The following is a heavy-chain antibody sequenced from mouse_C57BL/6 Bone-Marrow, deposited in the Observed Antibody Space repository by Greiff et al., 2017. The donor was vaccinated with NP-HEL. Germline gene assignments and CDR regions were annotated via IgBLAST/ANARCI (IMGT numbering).Heavy chain of an antibody. Sequence: EVKLQESGPGLVKPSQSLSLTCSVTGYSITSGYYWNWIRQFPGNKLEWMGYISYDGSNNYNPSLKNRISITRDTSKNQFFLKLNSVTTEDTATYYCAREREDGYSFFDYWGQGTTLTVSS. D-gene: IGHD2-3*01. CDR2: ISYDGSN. CDR1: GYSITSGYY. CDR3: AREREDGYSFFDY. V-gene: IGHV3-6*01. J-gene: IGHJ2*01.